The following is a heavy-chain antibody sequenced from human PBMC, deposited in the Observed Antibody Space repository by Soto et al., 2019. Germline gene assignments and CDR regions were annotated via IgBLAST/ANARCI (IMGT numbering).Heavy chain of an antibody. CDR1: GFKFSSYG. D-gene: IGHD1-26*01. CDR2: ISYDGRNK. J-gene: IGHJ6*02. CDR3: AKDWKWEAFYYGMNV. V-gene: IGHV3-30*18. Sequence: QEQLVQSGGGVVQPGRSLRLSCGASGFKFSSYGMHWVRQAPGKGLEWVAAISYDGRNKYYADSVKGRFTISRDNSENTLFLHMNSLRGDDTAVYYCAKDWKWEAFYYGMNVWGQGTTVTVSS.